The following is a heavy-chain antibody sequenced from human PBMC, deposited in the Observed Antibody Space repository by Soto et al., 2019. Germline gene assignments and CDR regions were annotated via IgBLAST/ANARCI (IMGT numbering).Heavy chain of an antibody. CDR1: GYSFSTYD. CDR3: ATSYDSGFDP. CDR2: ISPKNGNT. J-gene: IGHJ5*02. V-gene: IGHV1-18*04. D-gene: IGHD3-3*01. Sequence: LLLQSGAELKKPGASVQISCKASGYSFSTYDISWLRQAPGQGPEWMGRISPKNGNTNYAQNFQDRVTMTADTSSSTAYMELRGLRSDDTANYYFATSYDSGFDPWGQGTLVTVSS.